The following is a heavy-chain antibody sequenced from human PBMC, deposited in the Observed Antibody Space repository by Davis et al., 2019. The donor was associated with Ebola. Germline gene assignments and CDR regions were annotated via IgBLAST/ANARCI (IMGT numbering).Heavy chain of an antibody. CDR1: GFTFSRFA. V-gene: IGHV3-64*04. CDR2: VSSYGGST. D-gene: IGHD6-6*01. CDR3: AREDRGSSFGY. Sequence: PGGSLRLSCSASGFTFSRFAMHWVRQAPGRGLEYVAAVSSYGGSTYYADSVKGRFTISRDDSKNTVYLQMNSLRAEDTAVYYCAREDRGSSFGYWGQGTLVTVSS. J-gene: IGHJ4*02.